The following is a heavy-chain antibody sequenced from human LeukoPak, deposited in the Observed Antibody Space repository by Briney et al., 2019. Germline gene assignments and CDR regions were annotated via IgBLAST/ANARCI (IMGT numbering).Heavy chain of an antibody. CDR2: VSAYNGST. D-gene: IGHD4-17*01. J-gene: IGHJ4*02. CDR3: ARGAGSYGDYSLWLGY. Sequence: ASVKVSCKASGYTFSGYGFSWVRQAPGQGLEWMGWVSAYNGSTIYAQSYQGRVTMTTDTSTSTAYMELRSLRPDDTAVYYCARGAGSYGDYSLWLGYWGQGTLVTVSS. V-gene: IGHV1-18*01. CDR1: GYTFSGYG.